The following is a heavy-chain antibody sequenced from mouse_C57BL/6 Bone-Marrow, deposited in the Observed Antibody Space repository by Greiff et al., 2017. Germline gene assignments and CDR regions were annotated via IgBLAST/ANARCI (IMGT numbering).Heavy chain of an antibody. CDR3: ARDRWAWFAY. D-gene: IGHD4-1*01. CDR2: ISDGGSYT. Sequence: EVKLMESGGGLVKPGGSLKLSCAASGFTFSSYAMSWVRQTPEKRLEWVATISDGGSYTYYPDNVKGRFTISRDNAKNNLYLQMSDLKSEDTAMCDWARDRWAWFAYWGQGTLVTVSA. J-gene: IGHJ3*01. V-gene: IGHV5-4*01. CDR1: GFTFSSYA.